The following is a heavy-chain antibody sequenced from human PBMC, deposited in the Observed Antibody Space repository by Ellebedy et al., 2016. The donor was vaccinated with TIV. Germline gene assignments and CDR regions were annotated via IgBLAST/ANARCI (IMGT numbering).Heavy chain of an antibody. D-gene: IGHD5-24*01. CDR1: GGTFSSYA. CDR2: IIPIFDTV. Sequence: AASVKVSCKASGGTFSSYAASWVRQAPGQGLEWMGGIIPIFDTVNYAQKFQGRVTITADESTSTAYMELSSLRSEDTAVYYCARDFRRDGYNRFDYWGQGTLVTVSS. V-gene: IGHV1-69*13. J-gene: IGHJ4*02. CDR3: ARDFRRDGYNRFDY.